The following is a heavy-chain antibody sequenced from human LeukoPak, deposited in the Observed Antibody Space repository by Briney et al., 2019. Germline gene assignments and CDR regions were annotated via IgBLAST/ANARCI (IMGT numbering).Heavy chain of an antibody. V-gene: IGHV4-34*01. Sequence: SETLSLTCAVYGGSFSGYYWSRIRRPPGKGLEWIGEINHSGSTNYNPSLKSRVTISVDTSKNQFSLKLSSVTAADTAVYYCARAELTDTAMATEYYFDYWGQGTLVTVSS. J-gene: IGHJ4*02. CDR1: GGSFSGYY. CDR3: ARAELTDTAMATEYYFDY. D-gene: IGHD5-18*01. CDR2: INHSGST.